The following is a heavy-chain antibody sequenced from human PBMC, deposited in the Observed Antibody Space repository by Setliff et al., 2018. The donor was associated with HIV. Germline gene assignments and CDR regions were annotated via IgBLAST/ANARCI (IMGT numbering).Heavy chain of an antibody. CDR2: IYYSGST. V-gene: IGHV4-59*02. J-gene: IGHJ4*02. CDR3: ARDLVGKNYVDY. CDR1: GGSVSDYF. D-gene: IGHD3-16*01. Sequence: SETLSLTCTVSGGSVSDYFWNWIRQPPGKGLEWIGYIYYSGSTNYNPSLESRVSISVDTSKNQFSLKLSSVTAADTAVYYCARDLVGKNYVDYWGQGTLVTVSS.